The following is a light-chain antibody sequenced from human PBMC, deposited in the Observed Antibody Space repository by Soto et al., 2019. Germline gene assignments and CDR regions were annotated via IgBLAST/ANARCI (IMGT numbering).Light chain of an antibody. CDR1: NSNIGVNS. Sequence: QSVLTQPPSASGTPGQRVTISCSGSNSNIGVNSVFWFQQFPGTAPKLLIYENDGRPSGVPDRFSGSKSGTSASLAISGLRSEDEADYYCAVWDNSLSGLVFGGGTKLTVL. V-gene: IGLV1-47*01. J-gene: IGLJ3*02. CDR3: AVWDNSLSGLV. CDR2: END.